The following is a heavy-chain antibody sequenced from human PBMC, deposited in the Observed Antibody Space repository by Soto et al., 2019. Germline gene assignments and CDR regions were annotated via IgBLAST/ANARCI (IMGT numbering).Heavy chain of an antibody. CDR3: ARAWQQLVPDY. D-gene: IGHD6-13*01. J-gene: IGHJ4*02. Sequence: PGGSLRLSCAASGFTFSSYSMDWVRQAPGKGLEWVSPISSSSSYIYYADSVKGRFTISRDNAKNSLYLQMNSLRAEDTAAYYCARAWQQLVPDYWGQGTLVTVSS. CDR2: ISSSSSYI. CDR1: GFTFSSYS. V-gene: IGHV3-21*01.